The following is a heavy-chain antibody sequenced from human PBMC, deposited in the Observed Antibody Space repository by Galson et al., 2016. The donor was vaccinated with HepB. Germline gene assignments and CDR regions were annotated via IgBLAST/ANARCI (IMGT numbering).Heavy chain of an antibody. V-gene: IGHV3-30*03. CDR3: ARPHCTSARCYLYLYGLDV. D-gene: IGHD2-2*01. CDR1: RFTFGSYW. J-gene: IGHJ6*04. Sequence: SLRLSCAASRFTFGSYWMNWVRQAPGKGLEWVAVVSSDGMNKYYAVSVKGRFTISRDNAQNTLSLQMDSLRLEAAAVYYCARPHCTSARCYLYLYGLDVWGKGTTVTVSS. CDR2: VSSDGMNK.